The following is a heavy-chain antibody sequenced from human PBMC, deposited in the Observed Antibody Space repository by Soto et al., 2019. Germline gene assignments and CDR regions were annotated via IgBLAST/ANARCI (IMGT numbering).Heavy chain of an antibody. Sequence: SETLSLTCTVSGGSISSGGYYWSWIRQHPGKGLEWIGYIYYSGSTYYNPSLKSRVTISVDTSKNQFSLKLSSVTAADTAVYYCARGSRMGSSSWYGCGRPKDWFDPWGQGTLVTVSS. D-gene: IGHD6-13*01. V-gene: IGHV4-31*03. J-gene: IGHJ5*02. CDR3: ARGSRMGSSSWYGCGRPKDWFDP. CDR1: GGSISSGGYY. CDR2: IYYSGST.